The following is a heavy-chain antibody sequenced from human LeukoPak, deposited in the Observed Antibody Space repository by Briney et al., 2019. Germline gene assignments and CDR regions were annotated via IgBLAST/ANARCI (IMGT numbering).Heavy chain of an antibody. Sequence: PSETLSLTCAVSGYSISSGYYWGWIRQPPGKGLEWIGSIYHSGSTYYNPPLKSRVTISVDTSKNQFSLKLSSVTAADTAVYYCARYYDFWSGYHRQGDAFDIWGQGTMVTVSS. D-gene: IGHD3-3*01. CDR1: GYSISSGYY. J-gene: IGHJ3*02. CDR2: IYHSGST. CDR3: ARYYDFWSGYHRQGDAFDI. V-gene: IGHV4-38-2*01.